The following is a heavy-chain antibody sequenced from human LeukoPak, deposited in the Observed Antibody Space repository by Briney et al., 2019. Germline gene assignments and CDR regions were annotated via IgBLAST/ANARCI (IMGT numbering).Heavy chain of an antibody. CDR1: GVIFSNYA. Sequence: PGGSLRLSCAVSGVIFSNYAMACVRQAPGKGLEWVSTISGSGAGTYYADSVKGRYTNSRDNSKNTVFLQMNSLRAEDTAVYYCAKFAGDSSGLYSYFDYWGQGTLVTVSS. D-gene: IGHD6-19*01. CDR3: AKFAGDSSGLYSYFDY. J-gene: IGHJ4*02. CDR2: ISGSGAGT. V-gene: IGHV3-23*01.